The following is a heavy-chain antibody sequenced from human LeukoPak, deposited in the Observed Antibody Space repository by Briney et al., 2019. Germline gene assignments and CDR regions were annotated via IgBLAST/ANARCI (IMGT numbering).Heavy chain of an antibody. CDR2: IYTSGST. J-gene: IGHJ6*04. V-gene: IGHV4-4*07. D-gene: IGHD3-3*01. CDR1: GGSISSYY. CDR3: ARAYYDFWSGYSSALDV. Sequence: SETLSLTCTVSGGSISSYYWSWIRQPAGKGLEWIGRIYTSGSTNYNPSLKSRVTISVDTSKNQFSLKLSSVTAADTAVYYCARAYYDFWSGYSSALDVWGKGTTVTVSS.